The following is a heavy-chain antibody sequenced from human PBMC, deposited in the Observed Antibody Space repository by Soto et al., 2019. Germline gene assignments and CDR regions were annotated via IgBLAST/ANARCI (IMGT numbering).Heavy chain of an antibody. Sequence: QVQLQESGPGLVKPSQTLSLTCTVSGGSIRSGGYYWSWIRQHPGKGLEWIGYIYYSGSTYYNPSLKSRVTISVDTSKKQFSLKLSSVTAADTAVYYCARDFALTEGDFDIWGQGTMVTVSS. CDR1: GGSIRSGGYY. CDR3: ARDFALTEGDFDI. V-gene: IGHV4-31*03. J-gene: IGHJ3*02. CDR2: IYYSGST. D-gene: IGHD2-21*01.